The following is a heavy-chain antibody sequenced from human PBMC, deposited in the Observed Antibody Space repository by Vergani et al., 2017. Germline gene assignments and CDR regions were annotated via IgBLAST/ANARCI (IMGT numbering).Heavy chain of an antibody. CDR2: ISGSGGST. CDR3: ARGTYYYDSSGYYRDV. CDR1: GFTFSSYA. Sequence: EVQLLESGGGLVQPGGSLRLSCAASGFTFSSYAMSWVRQAPGKGLEWVSAISGSGGSTYYADSVKGRFTISRDNSKNTLYLQMNSLRAEDTAVYYCARGTYYYDSSGYYRDVWGQGTTVTVXS. J-gene: IGHJ6*02. D-gene: IGHD3-22*01. V-gene: IGHV3-23*01.